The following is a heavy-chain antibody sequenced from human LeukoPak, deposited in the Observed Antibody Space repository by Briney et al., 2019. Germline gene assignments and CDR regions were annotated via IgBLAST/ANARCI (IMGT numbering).Heavy chain of an antibody. CDR3: ARDVKYSSGWYQAGAFDI. CDR1: GGSISSYY. D-gene: IGHD6-19*01. V-gene: IGHV4-59*01. Sequence: PSETLSLTCTVSGGSISSYYWSWIRQPPGKGLEWIGYIYYSGSTNYNPSLKSRVTISVDTSKNQFFLKLSSVTAADTAVYYCARDVKYSSGWYQAGAFDIWGQGTMVTVSS. CDR2: IYYSGST. J-gene: IGHJ3*02.